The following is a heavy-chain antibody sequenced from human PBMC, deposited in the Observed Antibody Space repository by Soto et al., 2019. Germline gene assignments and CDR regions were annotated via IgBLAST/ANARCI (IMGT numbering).Heavy chain of an antibody. J-gene: IGHJ4*02. CDR2: IIPIFGTA. Sequence: QVQLVQSEAEVKKPGSSVKVSCKASGGTFSSYAISWVRQAPGQGLEWMGGIIPIFGTANYAQKFQGRVTITADESTSTAYMELSSLRSEDTAVYYCARDKQGIGWNHHAFDYWGQGTLVTVSS. CDR3: ARDKQGIGWNHHAFDY. V-gene: IGHV1-69*01. CDR1: GGTFSSYA. D-gene: IGHD1-1*01.